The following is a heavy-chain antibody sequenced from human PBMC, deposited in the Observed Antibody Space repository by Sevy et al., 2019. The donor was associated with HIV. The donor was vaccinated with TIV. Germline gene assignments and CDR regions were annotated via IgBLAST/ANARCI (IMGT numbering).Heavy chain of an antibody. CDR3: AKTTAVAAKTPIYFDY. V-gene: IGHV3-23*01. J-gene: IGHJ4*02. D-gene: IGHD6-19*01. Sequence: GGSLRLSCAASGFTFSIYAMSWVRQAPGKGLEWVSVISITGGSTYYADSVKGRFTISRDNSKNTLYLHMNSLRAEDTAVYYCAKTTAVAAKTPIYFDYWGQGTLVTVSS. CDR1: GFTFSIYA. CDR2: ISITGGST.